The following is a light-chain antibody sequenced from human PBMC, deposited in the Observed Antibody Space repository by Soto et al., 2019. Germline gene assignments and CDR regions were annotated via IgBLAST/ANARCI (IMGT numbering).Light chain of an antibody. V-gene: IGKV3-20*01. J-gene: IGKJ1*01. CDR3: QQYRNSPPWT. CDR2: GAS. CDR1: QSVSSGY. Sequence: EIVVAQFAATLGVCPYATATRSFTSGQSVSSGYLAWYQQKPGPAPXPLIYGASNTATGIPDRSSGSGSGTDFTLTITRLEPRAFAVSSCQQYRNSPPWTVGQVTKVEIK.